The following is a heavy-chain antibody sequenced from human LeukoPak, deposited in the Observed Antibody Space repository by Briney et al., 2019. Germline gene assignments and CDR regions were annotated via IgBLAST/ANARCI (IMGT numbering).Heavy chain of an antibody. CDR3: ATRSGNDY. D-gene: IGHD3-3*01. CDR2: ITNTSSAL. J-gene: IGHJ4*02. CDR1: GFSFSSYS. Sequence: PGASLRLSCAASGFSFSSYSMNWGRQAPGKGLEWVSYITNTSSALKYANSVKGRFTISRDNARSSLYLQMSSLRAEDTAIYYCATRSGNDYWGQGTLVTVSS. V-gene: IGHV3-48*01.